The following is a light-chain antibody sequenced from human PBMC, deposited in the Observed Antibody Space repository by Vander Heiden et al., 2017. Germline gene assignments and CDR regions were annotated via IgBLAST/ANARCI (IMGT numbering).Light chain of an antibody. CDR2: GAA. J-gene: IGKJ2*01. CDR3: QQYDNWPYT. V-gene: IGKV3-15*01. CDR1: QSVDNK. Sequence: EIVMTQSPASLSVFPGGRATLSCRASQSVDNKLGWYLQKPGQAPRLLFYGAASRVTGVPARFSASGSGTEFALTISSLQPEDLGTYYCQQYDNWPYTFAQGTKLEI.